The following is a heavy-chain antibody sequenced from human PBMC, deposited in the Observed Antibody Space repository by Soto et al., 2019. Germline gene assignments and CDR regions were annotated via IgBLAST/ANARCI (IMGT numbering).Heavy chain of an antibody. CDR3: ARGPRKTGYSGSYYDYYYGMDV. Sequence: QVQLQQWGAGLLKPSETLSLTCAVYGGSFSGYYWSWIRQPPGKGLEGIGEINNSGSTNYNPSLKSRVTISVDTSKNQFSLKLSSVTAADTAVYYCARGPRKTGYSGSYYDYYYGMDVWGQGTTVTVSS. D-gene: IGHD1-26*01. J-gene: IGHJ6*02. CDR2: INNSGST. V-gene: IGHV4-34*01. CDR1: GGSFSGYY.